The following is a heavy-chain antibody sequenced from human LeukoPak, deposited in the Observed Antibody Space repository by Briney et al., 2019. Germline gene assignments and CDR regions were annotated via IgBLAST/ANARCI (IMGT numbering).Heavy chain of an antibody. CDR2: ISRGAVT. CDR1: GFTFYDYT. Sequence: GGSLRLSCAASGFTFYDYTMHWVRQAPGKGLEWVSLISRGAVTYYADSVKGRFTISRDNSKNSLYLQMDSLRTEDAALYYCAKDVYCGGDCHYHAFDIWGQGTMVTVSS. CDR3: AKDVYCGGDCHYHAFDI. J-gene: IGHJ3*02. D-gene: IGHD2-21*02. V-gene: IGHV3-43*01.